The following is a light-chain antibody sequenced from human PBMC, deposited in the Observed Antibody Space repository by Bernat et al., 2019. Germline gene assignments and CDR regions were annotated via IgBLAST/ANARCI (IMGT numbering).Light chain of an antibody. CDR3: SSWTKTNVYV. CDR1: SSDVGGYQY. V-gene: IGLV2-14*03. Sequence: QSALTQPASVSGSPGQSITISCTGTSSDVGGYQYVSWYQQHPGKAPKLMISDVSYRPSGVSNRFSGTKSGNTASLTISGLQAEDEADYCSSWTKTNVYVFGTGTKVTVL. J-gene: IGLJ1*01. CDR2: DVS.